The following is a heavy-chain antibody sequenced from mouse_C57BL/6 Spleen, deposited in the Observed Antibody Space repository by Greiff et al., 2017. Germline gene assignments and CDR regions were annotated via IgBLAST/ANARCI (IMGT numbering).Heavy chain of an antibody. CDR2: IDPSDSYT. V-gene: IGHV1-59*01. CDR1: GYTFTSYW. CDR3: ARRTTVVFDD. Sequence: QVQLQQPGAELVRPGTSVKLSCKASGYTFTSYWMHWVKQRPGQGLEWIGVIDPSDSYTNYNQKFKGKATLTVDTSSSTAYMQLSSLTSEDSAVYYCARRTTVVFDDWGQGTTLTVSS. J-gene: IGHJ2*01. D-gene: IGHD1-1*01.